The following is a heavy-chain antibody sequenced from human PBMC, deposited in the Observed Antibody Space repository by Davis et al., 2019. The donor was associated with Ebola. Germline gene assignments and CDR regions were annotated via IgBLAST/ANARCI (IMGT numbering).Heavy chain of an antibody. J-gene: IGHJ4*02. D-gene: IGHD1-26*01. Sequence: PGGSLRLSCVASGFTFSSYGMHWVRQAPGKGLEWLAVIWYDGSNKYHIDSVKGRFTISRDNSKNTLFLQMNSLRAEDTAVYYCARQGDSGSLFDYWGQGTLVTVSS. CDR1: GFTFSSYG. CDR2: IWYDGSNK. CDR3: ARQGDSGSLFDY. V-gene: IGHV3-33*01.